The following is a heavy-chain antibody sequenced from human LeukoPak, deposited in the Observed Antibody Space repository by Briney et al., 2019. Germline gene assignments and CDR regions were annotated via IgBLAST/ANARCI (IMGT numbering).Heavy chain of an antibody. V-gene: IGHV3-21*01. CDR3: ARGGKQYSGYVTHYYYMDV. CDR2: ISSSSSYI. D-gene: IGHD5-12*01. J-gene: IGHJ6*03. CDR1: GFTFNSYS. Sequence: GGSLRLSCAASGFTFNSYSMNWVRQAPGKGLEWVSSISSSSSYIYYADSVKGRFTISRDNAKNSLYLQMNSLRAGDTAVYYCARGGKQYSGYVTHYYYMDVWGKGTTVTISS.